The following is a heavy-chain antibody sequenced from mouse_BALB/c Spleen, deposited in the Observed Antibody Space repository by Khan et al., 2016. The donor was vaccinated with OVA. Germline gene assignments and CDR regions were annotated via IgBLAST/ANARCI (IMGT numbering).Heavy chain of an antibody. J-gene: IGHJ2*01. Sequence: EVKLLESGPGLVKPSQSLSLTCTVTGYSITSDYAWNWIRQFPGNKLEWMGYISYSGNTKYNPSLKSRISITRDTSKNQFFLQLNSVTTEDTATYYCARNYGGNFDYWGQGTTLTVSS. CDR3: ARNYGGNFDY. D-gene: IGHD1-1*02. CDR2: ISYSGNT. CDR1: GYSITSDYA. V-gene: IGHV3-2*02.